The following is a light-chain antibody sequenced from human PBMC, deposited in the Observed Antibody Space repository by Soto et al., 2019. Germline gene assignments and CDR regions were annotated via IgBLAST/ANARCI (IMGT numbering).Light chain of an antibody. Sequence: EIVLTQSPGTLSLSPGKRATLSCRASQSISSSYLAWYQQRPGQAPRLLIYGASSRATGIPDRFSGSGSGTDFTLSISRLEPEDFAVYYCQHYGGSFIFGPGTKVDFK. CDR1: QSISSSY. V-gene: IGKV3-20*01. J-gene: IGKJ3*01. CDR3: QHYGGSFI. CDR2: GAS.